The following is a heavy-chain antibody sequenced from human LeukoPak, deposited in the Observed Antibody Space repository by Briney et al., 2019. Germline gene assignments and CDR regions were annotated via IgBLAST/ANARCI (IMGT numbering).Heavy chain of an antibody. J-gene: IGHJ4*02. Sequence: GSLRLSCAASGFTFSSYSMNWVRQAPGKGLEWVSSISSSSSYIYYADSVKGRFTISRDNAKNSLYLQMNSLRAEDAAVYYCARFRAGWEPDVDYWGQGTLVTVSS. CDR1: GFTFSSYS. CDR2: ISSSSSYI. V-gene: IGHV3-21*01. D-gene: IGHD1-26*01. CDR3: ARFRAGWEPDVDY.